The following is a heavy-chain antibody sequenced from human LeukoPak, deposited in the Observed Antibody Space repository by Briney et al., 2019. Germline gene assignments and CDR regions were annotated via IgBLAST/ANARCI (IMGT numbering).Heavy chain of an antibody. Sequence: GGSLRLSCAASGFTFSSYAMSWVRQAPRKGLEWVSAISGSGGSTYYADSVKGRFTISRDNSKNTLYLQMNSLRAEDTAVYYCARDEGGTWGYYYYGMDVWGQGTTVTVSS. CDR3: ARDEGGTWGYYYYGMDV. CDR2: ISGSGGST. V-gene: IGHV3-23*01. D-gene: IGHD1-14*01. J-gene: IGHJ6*02. CDR1: GFTFSSYA.